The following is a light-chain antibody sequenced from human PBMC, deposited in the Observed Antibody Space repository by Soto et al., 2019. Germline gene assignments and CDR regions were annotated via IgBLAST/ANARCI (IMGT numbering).Light chain of an antibody. Sequence: DIELTQSPGTLSLSPGERATLSCRASQSVSSSYLAWYQQKPGQAPRLLIYGASSRATGIPDRFSGSGSGTDFTLTISSLQPEDFATYYCQQSYSTPRTFGQGTKVDIK. V-gene: IGKV3-20*01. CDR3: QQSYSTPRT. CDR1: QSVSSSY. J-gene: IGKJ1*01. CDR2: GAS.